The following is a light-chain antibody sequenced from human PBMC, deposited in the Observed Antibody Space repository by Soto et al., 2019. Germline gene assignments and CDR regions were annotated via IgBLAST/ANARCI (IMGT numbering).Light chain of an antibody. J-gene: IGKJ1*01. Sequence: EIVLPQSPGTMSLSPGASSTLSGRASPSVSSTYLAWYQHKPGQDPRLLIYGASSRATGIPDRFSGSGSGTDFTLTISRLEPEDFAVYYCQQYGSSGTVGKGNKVDIK. CDR2: GAS. CDR3: QQYGSSGT. CDR1: PSVSSTY. V-gene: IGKV3-20*01.